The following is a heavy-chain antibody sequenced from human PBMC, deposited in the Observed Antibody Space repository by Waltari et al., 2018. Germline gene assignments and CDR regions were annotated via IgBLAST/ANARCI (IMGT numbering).Heavy chain of an antibody. J-gene: IGHJ6*03. D-gene: IGHD6-13*01. CDR1: GFTFSSHA. Sequence: EVQLVESGGGLVQPGGSLRLSCAASGFTFSSHALSWVRPAPGKGLEWVSAIRGSGGSTYYADSVKGRFTISRDNSKNTLYLQMNSLRAEDTAVYYCAKELAAADYYMDVWGKGTTVTVSS. V-gene: IGHV3-23*04. CDR3: AKELAAADYYMDV. CDR2: IRGSGGST.